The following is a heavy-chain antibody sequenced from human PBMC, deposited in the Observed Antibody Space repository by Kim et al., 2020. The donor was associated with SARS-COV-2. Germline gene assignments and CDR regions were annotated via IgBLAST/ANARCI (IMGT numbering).Heavy chain of an antibody. D-gene: IGHD3-10*01. CDR3: ARTREGNILLWFGELLS. Sequence: SVKVSCKASGGTFSSYAISWVRQAPGQGLEWMGGIIPIFGTANYAQKFQGRVTITADESTSTAYMELSSLRSEDTAVYYCARTREGNILLWFGELLSWGQGTLVTVSS. J-gene: IGHJ4*02. CDR1: GGTFSSYA. V-gene: IGHV1-69*13. CDR2: IIPIFGTA.